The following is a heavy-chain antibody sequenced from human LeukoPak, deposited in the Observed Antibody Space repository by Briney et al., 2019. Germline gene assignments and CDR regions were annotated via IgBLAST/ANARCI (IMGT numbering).Heavy chain of an antibody. CDR1: GGSISSHY. Sequence: SETLSLTCTVSGGSISSHYWSWIRQPPGKGLEWIGYIYYSGSTNYNPSLKSRVTISVDTSKNQFSLKLSSVTAADTAVYYCARFGEEEAFDIWGQGTMVTVSS. V-gene: IGHV4-59*11. CDR2: IYYSGST. D-gene: IGHD3-16*01. CDR3: ARFGEEEAFDI. J-gene: IGHJ3*02.